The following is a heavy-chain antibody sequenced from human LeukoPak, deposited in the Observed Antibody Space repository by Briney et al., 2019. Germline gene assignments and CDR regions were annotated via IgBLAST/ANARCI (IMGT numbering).Heavy chain of an antibody. D-gene: IGHD3-10*01. V-gene: IGHV4-39*01. Sequence: SETLSLTCTVSGGSISSSSYYWGWIRQPPGKGLEWIGSIYYSGSTYYNPSLKSRVTISVDTSKNQFSLKLSSVTAADTAVYHCSGVRGLGWFDPWGQGTLVTVSS. CDR1: GGSISSSSYY. J-gene: IGHJ5*02. CDR2: IYYSGST. CDR3: SGVRGLGWFDP.